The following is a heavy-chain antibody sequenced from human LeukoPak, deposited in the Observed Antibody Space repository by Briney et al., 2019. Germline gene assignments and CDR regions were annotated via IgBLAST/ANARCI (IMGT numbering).Heavy chain of an antibody. CDR2: ISSSSSYI. CDR1: GFTFSSYA. D-gene: IGHD5/OR15-5a*01. J-gene: IGHJ4*02. CDR3: AKAPALRSALDY. Sequence: AGSLRLSCAASGFTFSSYAMSWVRQAPGKGLEWVSSISSSSSYIYYADSVTGRFTISRDNAKNSLYLQMNSLRAEDTAVYNSAKAPALRSALDYWGEGTQLSVSS. V-gene: IGHV3-21*01.